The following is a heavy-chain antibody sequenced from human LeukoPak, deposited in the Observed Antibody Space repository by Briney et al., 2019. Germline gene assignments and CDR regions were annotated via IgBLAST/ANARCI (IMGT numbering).Heavy chain of an antibody. CDR2: IYPGDSDT. CDR3: ARVYSSSVYYMDV. J-gene: IGHJ6*03. Sequence: GESLKISCRGSGYTFASFWIGWVRQMPGKGLEWMVIIYPGDSDTRYSLSFQGQVTISADKSISTAYLQWSSLKASDTAMYYCARVYSSSVYYMDVWGKGTTVTVSS. CDR1: GYTFASFW. V-gene: IGHV5-51*01. D-gene: IGHD6-6*01.